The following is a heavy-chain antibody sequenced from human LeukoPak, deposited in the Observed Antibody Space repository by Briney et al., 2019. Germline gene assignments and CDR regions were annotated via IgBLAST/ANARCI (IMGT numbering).Heavy chain of an antibody. CDR2: INHSGSP. D-gene: IGHD3-10*01. V-gene: IGHV4-34*01. CDR3: ARDLSDYYGSGSYRPIDAFDI. CDR1: GGSFSGYY. Sequence: PSETLSLTCAVYGGSFSGYYWSWIRQPPWKGLEWIGEINHSGSPNCNPSLKRRVTISIDTSQNQFSLKLSPVTAADTAVYYCARDLSDYYGSGSYRPIDAFDIWGQGTMVTVSS. J-gene: IGHJ3*02.